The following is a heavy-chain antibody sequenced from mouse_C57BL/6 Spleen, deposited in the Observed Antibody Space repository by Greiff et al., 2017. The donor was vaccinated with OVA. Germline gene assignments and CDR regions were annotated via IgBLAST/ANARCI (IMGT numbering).Heavy chain of an antibody. J-gene: IGHJ2*01. V-gene: IGHV14-3*01. CDR3: AHCNYFVDY. CDR2: IDPENGNP. CDR1: GFNIKNNY. Sequence: VQLQQSVAELVRPGASVKLSCTASGFNIKNNYMTWVKQRPEQGLEWIGRIDPENGNPNYAQKFPGKATITADTSSNTAYLQLSSLTSEDTAIYYCAHCNYFVDYWGQGTTLTVSS. D-gene: IGHD2-1*01.